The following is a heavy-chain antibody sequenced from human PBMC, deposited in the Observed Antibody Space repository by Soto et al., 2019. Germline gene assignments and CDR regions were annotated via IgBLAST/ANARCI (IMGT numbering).Heavy chain of an antibody. J-gene: IGHJ4*02. D-gene: IGHD4-17*01. CDR1: VYTFTSYG. CDR2: IHTYNGNT. V-gene: IGHV1-18*01. Sequence: ASVKVSCTASVYTFTSYGISWVRQAPGQGLEWVGWIHTYNGNTNFAQKLQGRVTLTTDTSTNTAYMELRSLRSDDTAVYSCARDSDYIIAYWGQGTMVTVS. CDR3: ARDSDYIIAY.